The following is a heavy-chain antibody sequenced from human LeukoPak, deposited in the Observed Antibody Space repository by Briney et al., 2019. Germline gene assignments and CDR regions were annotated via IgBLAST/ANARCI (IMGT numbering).Heavy chain of an antibody. Sequence: TGGSLRLSCAASGFNFSSNYMSWVRQAPGKGLEWVSVIYSGGSTFYADSVKGRFTISRDNSKNTLYLQMNSLRAEDTAVYYCARDLRGRTTLTNWFDPWGQGTLVTVPS. CDR1: GFNFSSNY. V-gene: IGHV3-53*01. J-gene: IGHJ5*02. CDR2: IYSGGST. CDR3: ARDLRGRTTLTNWFDP. D-gene: IGHD1/OR15-1a*01.